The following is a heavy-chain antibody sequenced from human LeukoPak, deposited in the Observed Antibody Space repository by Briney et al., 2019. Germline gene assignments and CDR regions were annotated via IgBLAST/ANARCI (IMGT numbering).Heavy chain of an antibody. CDR1: GFIFKNYL. V-gene: IGHV3-30-3*01. CDR3: ARVELSGDAFDI. J-gene: IGHJ3*02. Sequence: PGGSLRLSCAASGFIFKNYLMHWLRQAPGKGLEWVAVISYDGSNKYYADSVKGRFTISRDNSKNMLYLQMNSLRAEDTAVYYCARVELSGDAFDIWGQGTMVTVSS. CDR2: ISYDGSNK. D-gene: IGHD1-26*01.